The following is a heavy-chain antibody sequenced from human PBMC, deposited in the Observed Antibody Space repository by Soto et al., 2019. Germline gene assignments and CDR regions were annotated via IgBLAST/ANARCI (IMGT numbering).Heavy chain of an antibody. CDR1: GAGDTFSNYG. J-gene: IGHJ4*02. CDR2: TIPAFGTA. CDR3: WRHDKTALPPLDS. V-gene: IGHV1-69*06. D-gene: IGHD1-1*01. Sequence: QVHLVQSGAEVKSPGSAVKVSCKVSGAGDTFSNYGLNWMRQAPGQGLEWMGGTIPAFGTANYAQKFQGRVTITADTSTTTAYMELSSLRSYDTAVYYCWRHDKTALPPLDSWGQLTLVSVSS.